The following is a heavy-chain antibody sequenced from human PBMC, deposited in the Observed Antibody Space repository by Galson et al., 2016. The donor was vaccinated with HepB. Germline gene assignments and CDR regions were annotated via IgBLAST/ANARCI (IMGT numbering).Heavy chain of an antibody. D-gene: IGHD1-1*01. CDR3: ARNDGDY. V-gene: IGHV3-7*01. CDR2: IREDGSEI. Sequence: SLRLSCAAAGFNFYGYWMSWVRQAPGRGLEWVANIREDGSEIYYMESVKGRFTVSRDNAKNSLYLQMNSLRVEDTAVYYCARNDGDYWGQGTLVTVSS. J-gene: IGHJ4*02. CDR1: GFNFYGYW.